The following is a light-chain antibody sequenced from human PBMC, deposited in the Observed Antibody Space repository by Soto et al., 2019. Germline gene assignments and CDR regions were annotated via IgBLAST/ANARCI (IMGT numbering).Light chain of an antibody. CDR1: QSVSSSY. J-gene: IGKJ1*01. Sequence: EIVLTQSPGTLSLSPGERATLSCRASQSVSSSYLAWYQQKPGQAPRLLIYGASTRATGIPARFSGSASGTEFTLTISSLQSEDFAVYYCQQYNNWPPTWTFGQGTKVDIK. V-gene: IGKV3-15*01. CDR3: QQYNNWPPTWT. CDR2: GAS.